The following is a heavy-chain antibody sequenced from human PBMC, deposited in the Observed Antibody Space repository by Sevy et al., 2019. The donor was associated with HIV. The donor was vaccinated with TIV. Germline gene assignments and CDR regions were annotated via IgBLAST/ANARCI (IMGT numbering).Heavy chain of an antibody. CDR3: AKGYYGSGNSDYFDH. V-gene: IGHV3-30*18. Sequence: GGSLRLSCAASRFTFSDYGMHWVRQAPGKGLEWVAIISYDGSNKYYADSVKGRFTISRDNSKNTLYLQINSLRADDTAVYYCAKGYYGSGNSDYFDHWGHGTLVTVSS. D-gene: IGHD3-10*01. J-gene: IGHJ4*01. CDR2: ISYDGSNK. CDR1: RFTFSDYG.